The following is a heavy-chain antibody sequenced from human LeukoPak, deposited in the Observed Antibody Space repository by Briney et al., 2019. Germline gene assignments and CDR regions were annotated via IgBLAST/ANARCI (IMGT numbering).Heavy chain of an antibody. D-gene: IGHD2-15*01. CDR3: ARGPLGYCSGGSCYSVHYYMDV. J-gene: IGHJ6*03. CDR2: MNPNSGNT. Sequence: SVTVSFKASGYTFTSYDINWVRQATGQGLEWMGWMNPNSGNTGYAQKFQGRVTMTRNTSISTAYMELSSLRSEDTAVYYCARGPLGYCSGGSCYSVHYYMDVWGKGTTVTISS. CDR1: GYTFTSYD. V-gene: IGHV1-8*01.